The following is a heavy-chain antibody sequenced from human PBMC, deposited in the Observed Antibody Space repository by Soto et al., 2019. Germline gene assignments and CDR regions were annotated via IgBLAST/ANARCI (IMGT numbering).Heavy chain of an antibody. CDR2: INHSGST. V-gene: IGHV4-34*01. CDR1: GGSFSGYY. CDR3: ARGKAFGY. Sequence: SETLSLTCAVYGGSFSGYYWSWIRQPPGKGLEWIGEINHSGSTNYNPSLKSRVTISVDTSKNQFSLKLSSVTAADTAVYYCARGKAFGYWGQGTLVTVSS. J-gene: IGHJ4*02.